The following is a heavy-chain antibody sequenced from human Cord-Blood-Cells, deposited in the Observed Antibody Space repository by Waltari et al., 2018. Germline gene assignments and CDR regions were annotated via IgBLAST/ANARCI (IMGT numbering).Heavy chain of an antibody. V-gene: IGHV4-34*01. CDR2: INLSGST. CDR3: ARGYPAYSSSSGWYLDL. Sequence: QVQLPHRGAGLLKPSEPLSLNCAASDGSFSRYFWSCIRHLPRKVLESIGEINLSGSTNYNPSLKSRVTISVDTSKNQFSLKLSSATGAGTAVYYCARGYPAYSSSSGWYLDLWGRGTLVTVSS. D-gene: IGHD6-6*01. J-gene: IGHJ2*01. CDR1: DGSFSRYF.